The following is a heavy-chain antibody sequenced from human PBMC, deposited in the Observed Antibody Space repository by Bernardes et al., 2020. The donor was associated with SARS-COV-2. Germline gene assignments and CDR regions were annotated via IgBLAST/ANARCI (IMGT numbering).Heavy chain of an antibody. D-gene: IGHD6-19*01. V-gene: IGHV3-9*01. CDR1: GFIFDDHA. CDR3: AKDIQQWPGAMDH. J-gene: IGHJ4*02. CDR2: ISWNSGSV. Sequence: GGSLRLSCAASGFIFDDHAMDWVRQVPGKGLEWVAGISWNSGSVGYAQSVKGRFFISRDNAKNSLYLQMNSLRDEDTAVYYCAKDIQQWPGAMDHWGQGTLVAVSS.